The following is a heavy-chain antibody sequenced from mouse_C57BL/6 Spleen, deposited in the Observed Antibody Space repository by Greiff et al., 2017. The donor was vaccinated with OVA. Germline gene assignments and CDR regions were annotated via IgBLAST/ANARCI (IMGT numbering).Heavy chain of an antibody. CDR1: GYAFSSYW. Sequence: QVQLQQSGAELVKPGASVKISCKASGYAFSSYWMNWVKQRPGQGLEWIGQIYPGDGDTTYNGKFKGKATLTADKSSSTAYMQLSSLTSEDSAVYFCARDYSSKYYFDYWGQGTTLTVSS. V-gene: IGHV1-80*01. D-gene: IGHD1-1*01. J-gene: IGHJ2*01. CDR3: ARDYSSKYYFDY. CDR2: IYPGDGDT.